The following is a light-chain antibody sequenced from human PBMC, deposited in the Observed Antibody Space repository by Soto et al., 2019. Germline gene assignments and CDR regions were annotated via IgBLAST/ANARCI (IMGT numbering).Light chain of an antibody. V-gene: IGLV2-14*01. Sequence: QSALTQPASVSGSPGQSITISCTGTSSDIGVYNYVSWYQQHPDKAPKLVICEVSNRPSGVSSRFSGSKSGNTASLTISGLRAEDEADYYCTSFTTTNIWVFGGGTKLTVL. CDR2: EVS. J-gene: IGLJ3*02. CDR3: TSFTTTNIWV. CDR1: SSDIGVYNY.